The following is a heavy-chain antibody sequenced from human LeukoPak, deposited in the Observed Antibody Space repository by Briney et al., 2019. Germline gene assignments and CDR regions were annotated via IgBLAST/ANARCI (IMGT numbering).Heavy chain of an antibody. CDR3: AKDGTGLATVAPGDYFDY. J-gene: IGHJ4*02. D-gene: IGHD4-23*01. Sequence: GGSLRLSCAASGFTFSSYAMSWVRQAPGKGLEWVSAISGSGGSTYYADSVKGRFTISRDNSKNTLYLQMNSLRAEDTAVYYCAKDGTGLATVAPGDYFDYWGQGTLVTVSS. CDR2: ISGSGGST. V-gene: IGHV3-23*01. CDR1: GFTFSSYA.